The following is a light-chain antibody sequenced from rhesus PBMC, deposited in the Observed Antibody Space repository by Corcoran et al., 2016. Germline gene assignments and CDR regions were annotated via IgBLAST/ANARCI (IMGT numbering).Light chain of an antibody. CDR2: FAS. Sequence: DIQMTQSPSSLSASVGDKVTITCQASQDISSWLAWYQHKPGKAPKPLTYFASSLQSGVPSRFSGSGSWTDYTLTINSLQSDDFATYYCQQCDDLPLTFGGGTKVELK. V-gene: IGKV1-19*01. CDR3: QQCDDLPLT. CDR1: QDISSW. J-gene: IGKJ4*01.